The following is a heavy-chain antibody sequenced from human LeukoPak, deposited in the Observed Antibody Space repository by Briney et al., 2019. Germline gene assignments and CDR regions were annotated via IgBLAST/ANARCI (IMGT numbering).Heavy chain of an antibody. V-gene: IGHV1-46*01. CDR1: GDSFISNY. J-gene: IGHJ4*02. D-gene: IGHD6-19*01. Sequence: ASVKVSCKASGDSFISNYIYWVRQAPGQGLEWMGVINPNGASTRYAQKFQGRVTMTSDTSTSTDYMELSSLRSGDTAVYYCAKDYGYSSDYYGFPFAHPDYWGQGTLVTVSS. CDR2: INPNGAST. CDR3: AKDYGYSSDYYGFPFAHPDY.